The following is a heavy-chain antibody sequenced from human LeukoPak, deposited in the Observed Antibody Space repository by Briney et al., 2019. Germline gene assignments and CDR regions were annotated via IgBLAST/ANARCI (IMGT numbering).Heavy chain of an antibody. CDR3: AKDDAWLRFGE. D-gene: IGHD3-10*01. J-gene: IGHJ4*02. CDR1: GFTFSRHG. CDR2: ISARGDIK. Sequence: PGGSLRPSCAASGFTFSRHGMNWVRQAPGKGVEWVSVISARGDIKYYADSVKGRFSISRDNSRNTLYLEVSSLTAEDAAVYYCAKDDAWLRFGEWSQGTLVTVSS. V-gene: IGHV3-23*01.